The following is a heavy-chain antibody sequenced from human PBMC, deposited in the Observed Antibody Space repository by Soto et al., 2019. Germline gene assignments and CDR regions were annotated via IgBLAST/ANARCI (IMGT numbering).Heavy chain of an antibody. V-gene: IGHV1-8*01. Sequence: GASVKVSCKASGYTFTSYDINWVRQATGQGLEWMRWMKPNSGNTGYAQKFQGRVTMTRNTSISTAYMELSSLRSEDTVVYYCASLIYDFWGGYYGWFDPWGQGTLVTGSA. CDR2: MKPNSGNT. D-gene: IGHD3-3*01. CDR1: GYTFTSYD. J-gene: IGHJ5*02. CDR3: ASLIYDFWGGYYGWFDP.